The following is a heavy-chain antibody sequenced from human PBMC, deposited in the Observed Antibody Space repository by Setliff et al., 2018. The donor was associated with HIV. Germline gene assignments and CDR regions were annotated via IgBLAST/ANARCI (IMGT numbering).Heavy chain of an antibody. Sequence: PSETLSLTCAVYRGSFSHYYWTWIRQSLGKGLEWIAEINQERTTFYNPSLKSRVTMSLDTSRNEVSLRLSSVTAADAATYFCARVRFNFDNVRCFDLWGPGTLIAVSS. CDR2: INQERTT. D-gene: IGHD1-20*01. J-gene: IGHJ2*01. CDR3: ARVRFNFDNVRCFDL. CDR1: RGSFSHYY. V-gene: IGHV4-34*01.